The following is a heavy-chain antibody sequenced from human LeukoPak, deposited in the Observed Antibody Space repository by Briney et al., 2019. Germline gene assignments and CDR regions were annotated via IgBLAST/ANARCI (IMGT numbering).Heavy chain of an antibody. V-gene: IGHV1-24*01. Sequence: ASVKVSCTVSGYTLTELSMHWVRQAPGKGLEWMGGFDPEDGETIYAQKFQGRVTMTEDTSTDTAYMELSSLRSEDTAVYYCATPRDYYVYFDYWGQGTLVTVSS. CDR3: ATPRDYYVYFDY. D-gene: IGHD3-22*01. CDR2: FDPEDGET. J-gene: IGHJ4*02. CDR1: GYTLTELS.